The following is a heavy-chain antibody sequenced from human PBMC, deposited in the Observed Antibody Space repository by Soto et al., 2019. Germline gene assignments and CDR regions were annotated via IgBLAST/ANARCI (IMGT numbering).Heavy chain of an antibody. CDR3: ARDLLSGANYYAY. CDR1: GFAFSNFA. Sequence: EVQLVESGGGLVKPGGSLRLSCAASGFAFSNFAMNWVRQAPGKGLEWVSSISGGSDFIYYTDSVKDRFTISRDNAKNTLYLQMTGLGGDDTAVYYCARDLLSGANYYAYWGQGTLVTVSS. D-gene: IGHD6-19*01. J-gene: IGHJ4*02. V-gene: IGHV3-21*01. CDR2: ISGGSDFI.